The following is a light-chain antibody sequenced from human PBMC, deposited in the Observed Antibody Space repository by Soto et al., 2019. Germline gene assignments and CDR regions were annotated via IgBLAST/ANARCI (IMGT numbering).Light chain of an antibody. CDR1: SSDVGGYKY. J-gene: IGLJ1*01. Sequence: QSALTQPASVSGSPGQSITISCAGTSSDVGGYKYVSWYQQHPGRAPKLLIYEVSNRPSGVSNRFSGSKSGNTASLTISGLQAEDEPDYSCNSYTSTYTGVFGTGTNVTVL. CDR3: NSYTSTYTGV. CDR2: EVS. V-gene: IGLV2-14*01.